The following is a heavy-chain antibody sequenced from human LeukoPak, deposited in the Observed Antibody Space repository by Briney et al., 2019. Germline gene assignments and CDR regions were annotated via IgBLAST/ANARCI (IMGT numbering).Heavy chain of an antibody. Sequence: ASVKVSCKASGYTFTSSGISWVRQAPGQGLEWMGWISGCNGNTFYAQMLQGRVTMTTDTSTSTAYMELRSLRSDDTAVYYCASYVYGSGSYFTYWGQGTLVTVSS. CDR1: GYTFTSSG. CDR3: ASYVYGSGSYFTY. CDR2: ISGCNGNT. D-gene: IGHD3-10*01. J-gene: IGHJ4*02. V-gene: IGHV1-18*01.